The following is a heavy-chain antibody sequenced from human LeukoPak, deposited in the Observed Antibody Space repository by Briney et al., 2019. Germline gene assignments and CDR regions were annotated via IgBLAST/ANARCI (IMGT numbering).Heavy chain of an antibody. D-gene: IGHD5-24*01. CDR2: ISSSGSVI. CDR3: AKEGRGDGYSSYYYYYMDV. V-gene: IGHV3-11*01. Sequence: PGGSLRLSCAASEFTFSDYYMSWIRQAPGKGLEWVSYISSSGSVIYYADSVKGRFTISRDNSKNTLYLQMNSLRAEDTAVYYCAKEGRGDGYSSYYYYYMDVWGKGTTVTVSS. J-gene: IGHJ6*03. CDR1: EFTFSDYY.